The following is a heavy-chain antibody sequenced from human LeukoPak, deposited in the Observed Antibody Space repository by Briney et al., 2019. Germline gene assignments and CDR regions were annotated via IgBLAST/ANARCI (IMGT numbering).Heavy chain of an antibody. D-gene: IGHD2-15*01. CDR1: GFTFSKFG. CDR2: ISGSGGST. V-gene: IGHV3-23*01. CDR3: AKDWFSWGSATGSFDY. J-gene: IGHJ4*02. Sequence: GGTLKLSCAASGFTFSKFGMSWVRQAPGKGLEWVSAISGSGGSTYYADSVKGRFSISRDNSKDTLYLQMNSLRAEDTAVYYCAKDWFSWGSATGSFDYWGQGTLVTVSS.